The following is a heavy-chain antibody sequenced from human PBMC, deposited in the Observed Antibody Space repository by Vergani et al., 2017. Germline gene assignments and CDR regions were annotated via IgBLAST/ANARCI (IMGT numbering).Heavy chain of an antibody. CDR3: ARWVAVAGTDRFDP. CDR2: INTNTGKP. D-gene: IGHD6-19*01. Sequence: QVQLVQSGAEVKKPGSSVKVSCKASGGTFSSYAMNWVRQAPGQGLEWMGWINTNTGKPTYAQGFTGRFVFSLDTSVSTAYLQISSLKTEDTAVYYCARWVAVAGTDRFDPWGQGALVTVSS. CDR1: GGTFSSYA. V-gene: IGHV7-4-1*02. J-gene: IGHJ5*02.